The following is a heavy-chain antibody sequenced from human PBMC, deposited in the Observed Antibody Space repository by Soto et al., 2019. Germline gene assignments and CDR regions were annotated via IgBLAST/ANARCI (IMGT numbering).Heavy chain of an antibody. Sequence: ASVKVSCKTSGYTFTNYYMHWVRQAPGQGLEWMGMINPTGGSTSYAQKFQGRVTMTRDTSTSTVYMELSSLRSEDTAVYYCARGSNGNYYYYYYYYMDVWGKGTTVTVSS. CDR3: ARGSNGNYYYYYYYYMDV. J-gene: IGHJ6*03. D-gene: IGHD4-17*01. V-gene: IGHV1-46*03. CDR1: GYTFTNYY. CDR2: INPTGGST.